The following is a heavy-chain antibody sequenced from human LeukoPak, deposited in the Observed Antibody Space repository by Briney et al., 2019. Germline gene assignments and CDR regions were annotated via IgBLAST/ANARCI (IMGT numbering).Heavy chain of an antibody. CDR1: GYTFTSYY. CDR3: ARVLRVENRSGGSCYSGSFDY. V-gene: IGHV1-46*01. Sequence: GASVKVSCKASGYTFTSYYMHWVRQAPGQGLEWMGIINPSGGSTSYAQKFQGRVTMTRDTSTSTVYMELSSLRSEDTAVYYCARVLRVENRSGGSCYSGSFDYWGQGTLVTVSS. CDR2: INPSGGST. D-gene: IGHD2-15*01. J-gene: IGHJ4*02.